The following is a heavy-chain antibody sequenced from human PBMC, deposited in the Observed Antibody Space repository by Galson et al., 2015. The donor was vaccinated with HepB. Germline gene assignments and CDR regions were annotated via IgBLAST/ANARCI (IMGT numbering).Heavy chain of an antibody. V-gene: IGHV1-18*04. Sequence: SVKVSCKASGYTFTSYGISWVRQAPGQGLEWMGWISAYNGNTNYAQKLQGRVTMTTDTSTSTAYMELRSLRSDDTAVYYCARDRGGHCSSTSCFEYNWFDPWGQGTLVTVSS. CDR3: ARDRGGHCSSTSCFEYNWFDP. CDR2: ISAYNGNT. D-gene: IGHD2-2*01. CDR1: GYTFTSYG. J-gene: IGHJ5*02.